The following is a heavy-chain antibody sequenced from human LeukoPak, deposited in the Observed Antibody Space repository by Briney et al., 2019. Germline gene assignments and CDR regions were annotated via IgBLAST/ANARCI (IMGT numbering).Heavy chain of an antibody. J-gene: IGHJ4*02. Sequence: GESLKISCKASGYSFTKYWIAWVRQAPGKGLEWVAVLSYDGSNKYYADSVKGRFTISRDNSKNTLYLEVNGLRADDTAVYYCAREQNIRGVIIIVDSWGQGTLVTVSS. CDR1: GYSFTKYW. CDR3: AREQNIRGVIIIVDS. V-gene: IGHV3-30*12. D-gene: IGHD3-10*01. CDR2: LSYDGSNK.